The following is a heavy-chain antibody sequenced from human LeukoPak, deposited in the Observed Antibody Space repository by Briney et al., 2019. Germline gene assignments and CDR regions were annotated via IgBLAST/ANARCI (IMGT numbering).Heavy chain of an antibody. V-gene: IGHV1-2*02. CDR1: RYIFTGYY. CDR2: INPNSGGT. CDR3: ASSSVGALGY. Sequence: GASVTASCKGSRYIFTGYYIQWVRQAPGQGLEWMGWINPNSGGTNYAQKFQGRVTMTRDTSISTVYMELSRLRSDDTAVYYCASSSVGALGYWGQGTLVTVSS. J-gene: IGHJ4*02. D-gene: IGHD1-26*01.